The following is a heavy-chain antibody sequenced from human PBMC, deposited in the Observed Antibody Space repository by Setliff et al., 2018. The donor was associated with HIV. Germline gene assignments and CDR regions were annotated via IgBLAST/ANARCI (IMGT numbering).Heavy chain of an antibody. V-gene: IGHV4-39*02. CDR1: GASTSSSNYY. J-gene: IGHJ4*02. Sequence: SETLSLTCSVSGASTSSSNYYWGWIRQPPGKGLEWIGNIYNSGSTYYSSSLRSRVTISVDTSKNHFALTMKSVTAADTAVYFCARTWWDYDLWSGYLYYFDYWGQGTLVTVSS. CDR2: IYNSGST. CDR3: ARTWWDYDLWSGYLYYFDY. D-gene: IGHD3-3*01.